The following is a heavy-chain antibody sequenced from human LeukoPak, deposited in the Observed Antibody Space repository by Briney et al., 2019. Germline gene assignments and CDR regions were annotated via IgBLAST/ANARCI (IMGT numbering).Heavy chain of an antibody. V-gene: IGHV4-59*08. CDR1: GDSLSTYS. J-gene: IGHJ4*02. Sequence: SETLSLTCTVSGDSLSTYSWSWLREPPGKELEYIGYIYYSGSTNYNPSLKSRVTMSVDTSKNQFSLKLNSVTAADTAVYYCVGEKNYWGTPYWGQGTLVTVSS. CDR3: VGEKNYWGTPY. CDR2: IYYSGST. D-gene: IGHD1-7*01.